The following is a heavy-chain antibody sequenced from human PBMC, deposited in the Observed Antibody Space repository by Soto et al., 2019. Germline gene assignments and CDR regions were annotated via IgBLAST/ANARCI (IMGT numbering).Heavy chain of an antibody. J-gene: IGHJ3*02. CDR2: IYHSGST. V-gene: IGHV4-38-2*01. D-gene: IGHD1-26*01. CDR3: ARRNLGATPDAFDI. CDR1: GYSIGSGYY. Sequence: PAETLSLTCAVSGYSIGSGYYWVLIRQPPGKGLEWIGSIYHSGSTYYNPSLKSRVTISVDTSKNQFSLKLSSVTAADTAVYYCARRNLGATPDAFDIWGQGTMVTVS.